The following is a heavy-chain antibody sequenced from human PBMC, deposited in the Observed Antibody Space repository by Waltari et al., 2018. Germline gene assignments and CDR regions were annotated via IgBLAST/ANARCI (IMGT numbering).Heavy chain of an antibody. D-gene: IGHD3-22*01. Sequence: QVQLVQSGAEVKKPGSSVKVSCKASGGTFSSYAISWVRQAPGQGLEWMGGIIPIFGTANYAQKFQGRVTITADESTSTAYMELSSLRSEDTAVYYCARDQDYYDSSGYHHPLDYWGQGTLVTVSS. V-gene: IGHV1-69*01. J-gene: IGHJ4*02. CDR1: GGTFSSYA. CDR2: IIPIFGTA. CDR3: ARDQDYYDSSGYHHPLDY.